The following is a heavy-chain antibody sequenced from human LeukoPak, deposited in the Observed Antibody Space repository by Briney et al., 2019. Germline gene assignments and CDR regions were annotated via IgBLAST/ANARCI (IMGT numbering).Heavy chain of an antibody. V-gene: IGHV4-39*01. D-gene: IGHD2-2*01. CDR2: IYYSGTT. CDR3: ARGYCSGTTCLYSSGWYFDY. Sequence: SETLSLTRTVSGGSISSSSYYWAWIRQPPGKGLEWIGTIYYSGTTNYNPSLKSRVTIPVDTSNNQFSLKLRSVTAADTSVYYCARGYCSGTTCLYSSGWYFDYWGQGTLVTVSS. CDR1: GGSISSSSYY. J-gene: IGHJ4*02.